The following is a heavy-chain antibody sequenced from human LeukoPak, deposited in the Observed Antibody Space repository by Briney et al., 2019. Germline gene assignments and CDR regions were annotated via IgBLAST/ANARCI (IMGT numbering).Heavy chain of an antibody. CDR2: INHSGST. Sequence: PSETLSLTCAVYGGSFSGYYWSWIRQPPGKGLEWIGEINHSGSTNYNPSLKSRVTISVDTSKNQFSLKLSSVTAADTAVYYCARGRGHDYGGNFDYWGQGILVTVSS. CDR1: GGSFSGYY. V-gene: IGHV4-34*01. J-gene: IGHJ4*02. CDR3: ARGRGHDYGGNFDY. D-gene: IGHD4-23*01.